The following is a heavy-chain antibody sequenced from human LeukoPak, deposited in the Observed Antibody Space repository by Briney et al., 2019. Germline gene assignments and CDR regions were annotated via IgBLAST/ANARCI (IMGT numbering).Heavy chain of an antibody. D-gene: IGHD3-22*01. J-gene: IGHJ3*02. V-gene: IGHV3-21*01. CDR1: GFTFSSYS. CDR2: ISSSSSYI. CDR3: ARATYYYDSSGYYLNDAFDI. Sequence: GGSLRLSCAASGFTFSSYSMNWVRQAPGKGLEWVSSISSSSSYIYYADSVKGRLTISRDNAKTSLYLQMNSLRAEDAAVYYCARATYYYDSSGYYLNDAFDIWGQGTMVTVSS.